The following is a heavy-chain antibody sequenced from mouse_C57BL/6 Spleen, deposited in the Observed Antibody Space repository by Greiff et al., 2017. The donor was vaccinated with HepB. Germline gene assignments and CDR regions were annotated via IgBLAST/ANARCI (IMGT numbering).Heavy chain of an antibody. CDR1: GFSLTSYG. J-gene: IGHJ1*03. Sequence: QVQLKQSGPGLVQPSQSLSITCTVSGFSLTSYGLHWVRQSPGKGLEWLGVIWRGGSTDYNAAFMSRLSITKDNSKSQVFFKMNSLQADDTAIYYCAKNDGYYPNWYFDVWGTGTTVTVSS. CDR3: AKNDGYYPNWYFDV. CDR2: IWRGGST. D-gene: IGHD2-3*01. V-gene: IGHV2-5*01.